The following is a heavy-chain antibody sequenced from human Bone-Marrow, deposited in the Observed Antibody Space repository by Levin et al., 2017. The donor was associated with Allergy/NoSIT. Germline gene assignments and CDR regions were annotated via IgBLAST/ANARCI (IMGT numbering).Heavy chain of an antibody. Sequence: GESLKISCKASGFNFIAYYIQWVRQAPGQGLEWMGWINLNTGGTIFPQNFEGRVIMTRDTSTTTAFMEVTRLSSDDTAMYYCARSNVARICSGGSCPAFDLWGQGSLVTVSS. CDR2: INLNTGGT. V-gene: IGHV1-2*02. D-gene: IGHD2-15*01. J-gene: IGHJ4*02. CDR1: GFNFIAYY. CDR3: ARSNVARICSGGSCPAFDL.